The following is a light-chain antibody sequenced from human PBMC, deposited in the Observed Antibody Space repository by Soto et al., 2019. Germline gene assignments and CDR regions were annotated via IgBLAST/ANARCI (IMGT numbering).Light chain of an antibody. CDR1: QSVSSW. CDR2: RAS. CDR3: QQYNSHWT. Sequence: DIPMTQSPSTLSASVGDRVTITCRASQSVSSWLAWYQQKPGKAPKLLIYRASNLEGGVPSRFSGSGSGTEFTLTISSLQPDDFATYYCQQYNSHWTFGQGTKVEIK. V-gene: IGKV1-5*03. J-gene: IGKJ1*01.